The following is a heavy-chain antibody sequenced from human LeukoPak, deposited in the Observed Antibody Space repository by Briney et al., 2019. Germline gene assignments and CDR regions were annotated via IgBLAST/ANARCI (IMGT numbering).Heavy chain of an antibody. CDR1: GVSISIDY. D-gene: IGHD4-17*01. J-gene: IGHJ5*02. CDR2: IYYSGSS. CDR3: ARRLRQNLFDP. V-gene: IGHV4-59*08. Sequence: PSETLSLTCTVSGVSISIDYWSWIRLPPGGGLEWIGYIYYSGSSNDNPSLKSRFTMSVDTSKNQFSLKLSSVTAADTAVYYCARRLRQNLFDPWGQGTLVTVSS.